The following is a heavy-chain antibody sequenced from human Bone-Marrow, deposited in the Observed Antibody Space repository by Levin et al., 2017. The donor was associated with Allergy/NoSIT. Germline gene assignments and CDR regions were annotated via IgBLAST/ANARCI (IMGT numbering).Heavy chain of an antibody. CDR3: TTVSSRALLDY. D-gene: IGHD1-26*01. CDR2: IKSKTDGGTT. Sequence: PGESLKISCAASGFTFSNAWMSWVRQAPGKGLEWVGRIKSKTDGGTTDYAAPVKGRFTISRDDSKNTLYLQMNSLKTEDTAVYYCTTVSSRALLDYWGQGTLVTVSS. CDR1: GFTFSNAW. J-gene: IGHJ4*02. V-gene: IGHV3-15*01.